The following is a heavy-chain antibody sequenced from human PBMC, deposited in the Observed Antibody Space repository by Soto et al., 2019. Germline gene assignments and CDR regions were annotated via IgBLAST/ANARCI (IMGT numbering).Heavy chain of an antibody. CDR1: GYTFTGYY. CDR3: ARAVSTHRWPFFDY. V-gene: IGHV1-2*02. D-gene: IGHD2-15*01. CDR2: INPNSGGT. Sequence: SVKVSCKASGYTFTGYYMHWVRQAPGQGLEWMGWINPNSGGTNYAQKFQGRVTMTRDTSISTVYMELSSLRSEDTAVYYCARAVSTHRWPFFDYWGQGTLVTVSS. J-gene: IGHJ4*02.